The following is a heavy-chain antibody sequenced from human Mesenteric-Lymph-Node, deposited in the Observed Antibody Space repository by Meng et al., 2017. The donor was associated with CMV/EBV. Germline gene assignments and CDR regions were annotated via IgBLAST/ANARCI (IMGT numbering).Heavy chain of an antibody. D-gene: IGHD4-11*01. CDR3: ARDGHSPFDH. CDR2: SIHMFGIT. V-gene: IGHV1-69*04. J-gene: IGHJ4*02. CDR1: GDTSSSRI. Sequence: SWRAPGDTSSSRILSWGRQGAGEGRGRKGRSIHMFGITNYEQRFQGRVTITADKSTNTAFSELTGLRSEDTAVYYCARDGHSPFDHWGQGTLVTVSS.